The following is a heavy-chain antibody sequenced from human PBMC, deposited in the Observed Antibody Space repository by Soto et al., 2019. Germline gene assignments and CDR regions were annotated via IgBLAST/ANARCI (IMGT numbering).Heavy chain of an antibody. V-gene: IGHV4-39*01. CDR1: GGYISSSSYY. CDR3: ARLRRDYSYYFDF. D-gene: IGHD4-17*01. J-gene: IGHJ4*02. Sequence: SETMSLTCTVSGGYISSSSYYRGWIHQPPGKGLEWIGSFYYSGSTYYTPSLKSRVTISVDTSKNQFSLKLSSVTAADTAVYYCARLRRDYSYYFDFWGQGTLVIVSS. CDR2: FYYSGST.